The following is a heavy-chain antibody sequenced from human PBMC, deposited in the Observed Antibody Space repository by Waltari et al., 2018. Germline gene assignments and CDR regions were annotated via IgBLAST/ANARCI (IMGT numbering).Heavy chain of an antibody. CDR3: ARDVIVGATPHLDY. Sequence: QVQLQESGPGLVKPSQTLSLTCTVSGGSISSGDSYWRWIRQPPGKGLEWIGYIYYSGSTYYNPSLKSRVTISVDTSKNQFSLKLSSVTAADTAVYYCARDVIVGATPHLDYWGQGTLVTVSS. V-gene: IGHV4-30-4*08. J-gene: IGHJ4*02. D-gene: IGHD1-26*01. CDR2: IYYSGST. CDR1: GGSISSGDSY.